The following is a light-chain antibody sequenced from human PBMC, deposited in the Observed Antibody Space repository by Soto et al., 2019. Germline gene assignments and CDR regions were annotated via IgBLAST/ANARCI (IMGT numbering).Light chain of an antibody. CDR1: QSVRND. CDR3: QKYNNWPPIT. Sequence: EIVMTQSPATQCASPGERATLSCKSSQSVRNDLAWYQQRPGQAPRLLIYGASTRATGIPARFSGSGSGTEFTLIISSLQSEDLAVYYCQKYNNWPPITVGQGKRLEIK. V-gene: IGKV3D-15*01. CDR2: GAS. J-gene: IGKJ5*01.